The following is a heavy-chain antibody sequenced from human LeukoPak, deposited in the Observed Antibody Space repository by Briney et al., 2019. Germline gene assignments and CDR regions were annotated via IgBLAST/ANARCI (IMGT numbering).Heavy chain of an antibody. V-gene: IGHV3-9*01. CDR1: GFTFDDYA. CDR3: AKFLMIVVVPDAFDI. J-gene: IGHJ3*02. CDR2: ISWNSGSI. Sequence: PGRSLRLSCAASGFTFDDYAMHWVRQAPGKGLEWVSGISWNSGSIGYADSVKGRFTISRDNAKNSLYLQMNSLRAEDTAVYYCAKFLMIVVVPDAFDIWGQGTMVTVSS. D-gene: IGHD3-22*01.